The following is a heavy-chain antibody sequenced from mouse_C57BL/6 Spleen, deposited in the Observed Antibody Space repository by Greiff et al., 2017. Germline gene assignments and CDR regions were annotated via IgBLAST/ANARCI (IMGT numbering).Heavy chain of an antibody. CDR1: GFTFSDYG. CDR2: ISSGSSTI. Sequence: EVKVVESGGGLVKPGGSLKLSCAASGFTFSDYGMHWVRQAPEKGLEWVAYISSGSSTIYYADKVKGRFTISRDNAKNTLFLQMTSLRSEDTAMYYCARQTTVVPFAYWGQGTLVTVSA. J-gene: IGHJ3*01. V-gene: IGHV5-17*01. CDR3: ARQTTVVPFAY. D-gene: IGHD1-1*01.